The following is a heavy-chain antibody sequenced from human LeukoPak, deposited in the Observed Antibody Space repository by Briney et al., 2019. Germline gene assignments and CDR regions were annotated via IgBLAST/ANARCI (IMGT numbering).Heavy chain of an antibody. CDR2: IYYSGST. CDR3: VRGSTLRHYQY. V-gene: IGHV4-34*01. D-gene: IGHD3-16*01. CDR1: GGSFSGYY. Sequence: PSETLSLTCAVYGGSFSGYYWSWIRRPPGKGLEWIGSIYYSGSTYYNPSLKSRVTLSVDTSKNQFSLKLSSVTAADTAVYYCVRGSTLRHYQYWGQGTLVTVSS. J-gene: IGHJ4*02.